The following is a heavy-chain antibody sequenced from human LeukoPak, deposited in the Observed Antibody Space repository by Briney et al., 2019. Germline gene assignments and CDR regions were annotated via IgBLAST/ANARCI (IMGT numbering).Heavy chain of an antibody. CDR2: INHSGST. Sequence: SETLSLTCAVYGGSFSGYYWSWIRQPPGKGLEWIGEINHSGSTNYNPSLKSRVTISVDTSKNQFSLKLSSVAAADTAVYYCARDLLYSSGWYVDYWGQGTLVTVSS. V-gene: IGHV4-34*01. D-gene: IGHD6-19*01. J-gene: IGHJ4*02. CDR3: ARDLLYSSGWYVDY. CDR1: GGSFSGYY.